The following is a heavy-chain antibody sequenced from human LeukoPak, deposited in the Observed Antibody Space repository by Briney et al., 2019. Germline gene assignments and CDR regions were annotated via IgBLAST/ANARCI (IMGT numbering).Heavy chain of an antibody. Sequence: ASVKVSCKASGYTFTGYYMHWVRQAPGQGLEWMGWINPNSGGTNYAQKFQGWVTMTRDTSISTAYMELSRLRSDDTAVYYCARGKGSSSWYEITNFDYWGQGTLVTVSS. CDR3: ARGKGSSSWYEITNFDY. CDR2: INPNSGGT. J-gene: IGHJ4*02. D-gene: IGHD6-13*01. V-gene: IGHV1-2*04. CDR1: GYTFTGYY.